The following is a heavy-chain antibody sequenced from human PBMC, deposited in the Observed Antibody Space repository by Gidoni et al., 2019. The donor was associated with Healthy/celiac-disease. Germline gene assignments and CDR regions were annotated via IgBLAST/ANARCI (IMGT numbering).Heavy chain of an antibody. J-gene: IGHJ6*02. CDR1: GATLSSYA. CDR2: FFPILGIA. Sequence: QVQLVQSGAERKKPGSSLKVSCKASGATLSSYAISWVRQAPGQGREWMGRFFPILGIANYAQKFQGRVTITADKSTSTAYMELSSLRSEDTAVYYCASGNGWYFLNYYYYGMDVWGQGTTVTVSS. D-gene: IGHD6-19*01. CDR3: ASGNGWYFLNYYYYGMDV. V-gene: IGHV1-69*04.